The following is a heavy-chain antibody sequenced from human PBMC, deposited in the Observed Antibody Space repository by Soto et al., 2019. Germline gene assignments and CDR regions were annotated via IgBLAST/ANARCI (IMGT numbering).Heavy chain of an antibody. D-gene: IGHD3-22*01. CDR2: INSGRTSV. J-gene: IGHJ4*02. V-gene: IGHV3-48*01. CDR3: GSSASPDAY. Sequence: EVQLVESGGGLVQPGGSLRLSCVASGFIFNSYSMNWVRQAPGKGLEWISYINSGRTSVFYADSVKGRFTIARDNAKNSLYLQMNSLRAEDTAVYYCGSSASPDAYWGQGTLVTVSS. CDR1: GFIFNSYS.